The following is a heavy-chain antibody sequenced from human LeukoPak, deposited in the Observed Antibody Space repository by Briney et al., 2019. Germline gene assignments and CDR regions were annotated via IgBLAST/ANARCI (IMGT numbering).Heavy chain of an antibody. CDR2: IWYDGSNK. D-gene: IGHD3-3*01. CDR3: ARGSSITIFYFDY. CDR1: GFTFSSYA. J-gene: IGHJ4*02. V-gene: IGHV3-33*08. Sequence: PGGSLRLSCAASGFTFSSYAMHWVRQAPGKGLEWVAIIWYDGSNKYYADSVKGRFTISRDNSKNTLYLQMNSLRAEDTAVYYCARGSSITIFYFDYWGQGTLVTVSS.